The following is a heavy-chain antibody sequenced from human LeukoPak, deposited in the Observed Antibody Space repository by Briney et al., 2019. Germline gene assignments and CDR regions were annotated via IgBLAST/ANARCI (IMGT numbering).Heavy chain of an antibody. V-gene: IGHV4-30-4*01. CDR2: IYYSGST. CDR3: ARDRYECSGGICSPYNWFDP. Sequence: PSQTLSLTCTVSGGSISSSDYYWSWIRQPPGKGLEWIGYIYYSGSTYSNPSLKSRVTISIDTSKNQFLQKLSSVAAADTAVYYCARDRYECSGGICSPYNWFDPWGQGTLVTVSS. J-gene: IGHJ5*02. CDR1: GGSISSSDYY. D-gene: IGHD2-15*01.